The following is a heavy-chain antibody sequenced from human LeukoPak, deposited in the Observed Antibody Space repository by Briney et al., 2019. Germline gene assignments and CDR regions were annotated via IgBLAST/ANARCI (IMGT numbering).Heavy chain of an antibody. V-gene: IGHV3-30*18. D-gene: IGHD3-22*01. Sequence: PGGSLRLSCAASGFTFSSYGMHWVRQAPGKGLEWVAVISYDGSNKYYADSVKGRFTISRDNSKNTLYLQMNGLRAEDTAVYYCAKDADDSSGGNDYWGQGTLVTVSS. J-gene: IGHJ4*02. CDR1: GFTFSSYG. CDR2: ISYDGSNK. CDR3: AKDADDSSGGNDY.